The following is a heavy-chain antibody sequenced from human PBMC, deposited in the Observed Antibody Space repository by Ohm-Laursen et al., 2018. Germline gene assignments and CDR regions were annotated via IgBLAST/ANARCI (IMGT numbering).Heavy chain of an antibody. CDR1: GGSISSYY. J-gene: IGHJ4*02. CDR2: IYYSGST. V-gene: IGHV4-59*12. CDR3: ARDLGYAYGRFDQ. Sequence: TLSLTCAVSGGSISSYYWSWIRQPPGKGLEWIGYIYYSGSTNYNPSLKSRVTISVDTSKNQFSLKVKYMTAADTATYYCARDLGYAYGRFDQWGQGALVTVSS. D-gene: IGHD2-2*03.